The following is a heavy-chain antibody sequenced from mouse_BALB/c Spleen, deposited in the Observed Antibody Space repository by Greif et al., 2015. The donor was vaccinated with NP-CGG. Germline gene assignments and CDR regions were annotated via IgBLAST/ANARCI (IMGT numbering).Heavy chain of an antibody. D-gene: IGHD1-1*01. CDR1: GFSLTSYG. Sequence: LQESGPGLVQPSQSLSITCTVSGFSLTSYGVHWVRQSPGKGLEWLGVIWSAGSTDYNAAFISRLSISKDNSKSXVLFKMNSLQANDTAIYYCARNYYGSSYYAMDYWGQGTSVTVSS. V-gene: IGHV2-2*02. CDR3: ARNYYGSSYYAMDY. J-gene: IGHJ4*01. CDR2: IWSAGST.